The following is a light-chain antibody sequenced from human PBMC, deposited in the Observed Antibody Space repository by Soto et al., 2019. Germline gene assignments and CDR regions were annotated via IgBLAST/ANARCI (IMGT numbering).Light chain of an antibody. Sequence: DIQMTQSPSTLSASVGARVTITCRASQSISSWLAWYQQKPGKAPKLLIYKSFSLESGVPSRFSGSGSGTEFSLTISSLPPDDFATYYYQQYNSYWTFGQGTNVDIK. CDR3: QQYNSYWT. CDR1: QSISSW. V-gene: IGKV1-5*03. CDR2: KSF. J-gene: IGKJ1*01.